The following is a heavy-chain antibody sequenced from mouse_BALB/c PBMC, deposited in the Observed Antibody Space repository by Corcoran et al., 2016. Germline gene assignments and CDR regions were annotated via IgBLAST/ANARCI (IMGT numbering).Heavy chain of an antibody. J-gene: IGHJ1*01. V-gene: IGHV14-3*02. CDR3: ANWDWYFDV. CDR2: IDPANGNT. D-gene: IGHD4-1*01. CDR1: GFNIKDTY. Sequence: EVQLQQSGAELVKPGASVKLSCTASGFNIKDTYMHWGKQRPEQGLEWIGRIDPANGNTKSDPKFRGKATITADTSSNTAYLQLSSLTSEDTAVYYCANWDWYFDVWGAGTTVTVSS.